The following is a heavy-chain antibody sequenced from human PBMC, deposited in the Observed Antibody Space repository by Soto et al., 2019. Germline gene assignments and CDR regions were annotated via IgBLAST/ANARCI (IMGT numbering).Heavy chain of an antibody. Sequence: PSETLSLTCTVSGGSISSSSYYWGWIRQPPGKGLEWIGSIYYSGSTYYNPSLKSRVTISVDTSKNQFSLKLSSVTAADTAVYYCARRTRYYYYYGMDVWGQGTTVTVSS. CDR1: GGSISSSSYY. CDR3: ARRTRYYYYYGMDV. D-gene: IGHD1-7*01. CDR2: IYYSGST. V-gene: IGHV4-39*01. J-gene: IGHJ6*02.